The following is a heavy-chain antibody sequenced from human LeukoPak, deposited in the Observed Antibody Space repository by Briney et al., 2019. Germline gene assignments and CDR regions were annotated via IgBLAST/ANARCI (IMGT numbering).Heavy chain of an antibody. V-gene: IGHV3-30*02. CDR3: AKVNSFWFDY. D-gene: IGHD4-23*01. J-gene: IGHJ4*02. CDR1: GFTFSDYG. Sequence: GGALRLSCVASGFTFSDYGIHWVRRAPGRGLEWVSFIRFYGSNKYYQDSVQGRFTNTRKNSKNTVYLQMNSLTPEDTAFYYCAKVNSFWFDYWGQGTLVTVSS. CDR2: IRFYGSNK.